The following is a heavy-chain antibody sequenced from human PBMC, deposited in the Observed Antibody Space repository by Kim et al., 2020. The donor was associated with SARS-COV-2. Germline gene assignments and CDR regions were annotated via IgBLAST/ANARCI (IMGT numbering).Heavy chain of an antibody. J-gene: IGHJ6*02. CDR3: ARDQGSSSWYGDYYYGMDV. D-gene: IGHD6-13*01. Sequence: GRFTISRDNSKNKLYLQMNSLRAEDTAVYYCARDQGSSSWYGDYYYGMDVWGQGTTVTVSS. V-gene: IGHV3-30*07.